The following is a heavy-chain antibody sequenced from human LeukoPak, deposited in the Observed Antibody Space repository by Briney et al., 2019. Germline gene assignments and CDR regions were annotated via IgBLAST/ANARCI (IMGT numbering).Heavy chain of an antibody. J-gene: IGHJ5*02. CDR3: ARHYGP. CDR2: IYSSGST. CDR1: GGSISSSYYY. V-gene: IGHV4-39*01. Sequence: SETLSLTCTVSGGSISSSYYYWGWIRQPPGKGLEWIGSIYSSGSTYYNPSLKSRVTISVDTSKNQFSLKLTSVTAADTAEYYCARHYGPWGQGTLVTVSS. D-gene: IGHD4-17*01.